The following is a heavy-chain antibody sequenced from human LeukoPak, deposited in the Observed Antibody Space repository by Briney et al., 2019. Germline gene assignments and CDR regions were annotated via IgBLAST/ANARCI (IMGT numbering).Heavy chain of an antibody. CDR1: GGSVSSAY. D-gene: IGHD5-12*01. Sequence: SSETLSLTCTVSGGSVSSAYWSWIRQPPGKGLEWVGFIYSGGMTAYNPSLESRVTISVDTSKNQVLLRLNSVTAADTAVYFCARGGYSFYNFWGQGTLVTVSS. V-gene: IGHV4-59*02. CDR2: IYSGGMT. J-gene: IGHJ4*02. CDR3: ARGGYSFYNF.